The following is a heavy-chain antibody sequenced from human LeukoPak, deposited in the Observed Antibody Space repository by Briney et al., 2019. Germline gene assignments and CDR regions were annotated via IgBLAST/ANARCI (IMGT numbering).Heavy chain of an antibody. Sequence: GGSLRLSCAASGFTLSSYSMNWVRQAPGKGLEWVSSITSSSSYVFYADSVKGRLTISRDNAKNSLYLQMNSLRAEDTAVYYCARNGGPSYYYYYLDVWGKGTTVTVSS. V-gene: IGHV3-21*01. CDR2: ITSSSSYV. J-gene: IGHJ6*03. CDR3: ARNGGPSYYYYYLDV. CDR1: GFTLSSYS.